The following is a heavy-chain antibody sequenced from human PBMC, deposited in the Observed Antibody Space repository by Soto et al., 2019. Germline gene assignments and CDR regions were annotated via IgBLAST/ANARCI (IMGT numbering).Heavy chain of an antibody. J-gene: IGHJ5*02. D-gene: IGHD2-2*03. Sequence: SVKVSCKASGGTFSSYAISWVRQAPGQGLEWMGGIIPIFGTANYAQKFQGRVTITADKSTSTAYMELSSLRSEDTAVYYCAREVDGYCSSTSCYNNWFDPCGQGTLVTVSS. V-gene: IGHV1-69*06. CDR1: GGTFSSYA. CDR3: AREVDGYCSSTSCYNNWFDP. CDR2: IIPIFGTA.